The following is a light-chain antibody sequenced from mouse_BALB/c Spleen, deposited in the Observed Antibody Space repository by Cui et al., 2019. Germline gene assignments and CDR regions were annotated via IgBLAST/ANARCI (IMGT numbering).Light chain of an antibody. Sequence: DIVMTQSPSSLTVTAGEKVTMSCKSSQSLLNSGNQKNYLTWYQQKPGQPPKLLIYWASTRESGVPDRFKGSGSGTDFTLTISSVQAEDLAVYYCQNDYSYPCTFGGGTKLEIK. CDR1: QSLLNSGNQKNY. V-gene: IGKV8-19*01. J-gene: IGKJ2*01. CDR2: WAS. CDR3: QNDYSYPCT.